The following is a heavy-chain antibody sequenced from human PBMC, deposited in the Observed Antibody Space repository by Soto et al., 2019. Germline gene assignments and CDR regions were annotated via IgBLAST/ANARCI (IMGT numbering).Heavy chain of an antibody. CDR3: ARDTNGLHY. V-gene: IGHV3-74*01. J-gene: IGHJ4*02. Sequence: PGGSLRLSCAASGFTFSSCGMNWVRQAPGEGLVWVSRINTDGSTTDYADSVKGRFTVSRDNAKNTMYLQMNSLTADDTAVYYCARDTNGLHYWGQGTLVTVSS. D-gene: IGHD2-8*01. CDR2: INTDGSTT. CDR1: GFTFSSCG.